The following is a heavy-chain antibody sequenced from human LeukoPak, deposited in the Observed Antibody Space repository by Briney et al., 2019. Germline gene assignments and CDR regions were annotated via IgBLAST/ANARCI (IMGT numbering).Heavy chain of an antibody. J-gene: IGHJ6*02. V-gene: IGHV4-59*01. D-gene: IGHD3-22*01. Sequence: SEALSLTCTVSGCSISSYYWSWIRQPPGKGLEWIGYIYYSGSTNYNPSLKSRVTISVDTSKNQFSLKLSSVTAADTAVYCCVGSYYDSSGYVAYYHGMDVWGQGTTVTVSS. CDR2: IYYSGST. CDR3: VGSYYDSSGYVAYYHGMDV. CDR1: GCSISSYY.